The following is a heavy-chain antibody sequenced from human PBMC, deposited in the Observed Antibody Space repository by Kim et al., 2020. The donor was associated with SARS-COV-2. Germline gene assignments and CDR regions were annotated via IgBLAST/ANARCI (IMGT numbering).Heavy chain of an antibody. J-gene: IGHJ4*02. CDR3: AKYAAAGNVYYFDY. D-gene: IGHD6-13*01. Sequence: ADARAGRFTISRDNSKNTLQLQMNSPRAEDTAVYYCAKYAAAGNVYYFDYWGQGTLVTVSS. V-gene: IGHV3-23*01.